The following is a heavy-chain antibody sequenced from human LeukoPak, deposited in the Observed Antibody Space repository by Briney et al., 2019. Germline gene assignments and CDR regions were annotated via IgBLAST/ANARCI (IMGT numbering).Heavy chain of an antibody. J-gene: IGHJ4*02. D-gene: IGHD3-22*01. V-gene: IGHV4-39*01. CDR1: GGSISSSSYY. Sequence: SETLSLTCTVSGGSISSSSYYWGWIRQPPGTGLEWIGSIYYSGSTYYNPSLKSRVTISVDTSKNQFSLKLSSVTAADTAVYYCARKDYYDSSGQHVFAGYFDYWGQGTLVTVSS. CDR2: IYYSGST. CDR3: ARKDYYDSSGQHVFAGYFDY.